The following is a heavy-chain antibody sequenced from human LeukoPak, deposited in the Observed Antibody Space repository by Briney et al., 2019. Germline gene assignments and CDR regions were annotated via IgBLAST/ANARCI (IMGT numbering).Heavy chain of an antibody. Sequence: GGSLRLSCAASGFTFSSYAMSWVRQAPGKGLEWVSGSGSGGSTHYADSVKGRFTISRDNSKNTLYLQMNSLRAEDTAVYYCAKAQLWLVTGYYYYGMDVWGQGTTVTVSS. J-gene: IGHJ6*02. CDR2: SGSGGST. CDR1: GFTFSSYA. CDR3: AKAQLWLVTGYYYYGMDV. D-gene: IGHD5-18*01. V-gene: IGHV3-23*01.